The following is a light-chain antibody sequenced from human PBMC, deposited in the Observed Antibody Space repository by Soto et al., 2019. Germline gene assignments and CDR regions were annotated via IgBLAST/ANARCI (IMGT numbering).Light chain of an antibody. CDR3: LSYDGSRQGV. CDR2: DDD. V-gene: IGLV6-57*01. CDR1: SGNIANNY. Sequence: NFMLTQPHSVSESPGKTVTISCTRSSGNIANNYVQWYQKRPGSSPTTVIYDDDQRPSGVPDRFSGSIDRSSNSASLTISGLKTEDEADYYCLSYDGSRQGVFGGGTKLTVL. J-gene: IGLJ3*02.